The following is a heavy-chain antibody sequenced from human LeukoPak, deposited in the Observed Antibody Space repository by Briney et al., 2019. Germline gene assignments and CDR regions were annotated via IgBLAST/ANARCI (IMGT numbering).Heavy chain of an antibody. CDR2: IYYSGST. V-gene: IGHV4-31*03. J-gene: IGHJ3*02. Sequence: PSQTLSLTCTVSGGSISSGGYYWSWIRQHPGKGLEWIGYIYYSGSTYYNPSLKSRVTISVDTSKNQFSLKLSSVTAADTAVYYCARDLGRNDVAFDIWGQGTMVTVSS. D-gene: IGHD1-1*01. CDR3: ARDLGRNDVAFDI. CDR1: GGSISSGGYY.